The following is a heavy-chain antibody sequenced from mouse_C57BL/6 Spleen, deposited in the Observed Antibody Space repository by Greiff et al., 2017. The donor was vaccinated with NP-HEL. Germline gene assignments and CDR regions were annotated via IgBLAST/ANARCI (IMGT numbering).Heavy chain of an antibody. Sequence: QVQLQQPGAELVKPGASVKLSCKASGYTFTSYWMQWVKQRPGQGLEWIGEIDPSDSYTNYNQKFKGKATLTVDTSSSTAYMQLSSLTSEDSAVYYCARRGLGEAWFAYWGQGTLVTVSA. V-gene: IGHV1-50*01. CDR3: ARRGLGEAWFAY. CDR1: GYTFTSYW. J-gene: IGHJ3*01. CDR2: IDPSDSYT. D-gene: IGHD4-1*01.